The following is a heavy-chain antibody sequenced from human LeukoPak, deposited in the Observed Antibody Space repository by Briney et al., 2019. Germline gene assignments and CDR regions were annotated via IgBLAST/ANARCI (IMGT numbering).Heavy chain of an antibody. D-gene: IGHD2-2*01. V-gene: IGHV4-59*01. Sequence: SETLSLTCTVSGGSISSYYWSWIRQPPGKGLEWIGYIYYSGSTNYNPSLKSRVTISVDTSKNQFSLKMSSVTAADTAVYYSARERAVPAASYYYYGMDVWGKGPTVTVSS. CDR3: ARERAVPAASYYYYGMDV. J-gene: IGHJ6*04. CDR2: IYYSGST. CDR1: GGSISSYY.